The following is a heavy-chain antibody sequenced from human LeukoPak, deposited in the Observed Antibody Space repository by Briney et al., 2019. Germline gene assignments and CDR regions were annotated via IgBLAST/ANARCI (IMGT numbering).Heavy chain of an antibody. Sequence: PGGSLRLSCAASGFDFSDYYMTWIRQAPGKGLEWVSHVSNSGSTKYYADSVKGRFTISRDNAKYSLYLQMHSLRAEDTAVYYCARTTEGLDPWGQETLVTVSS. CDR3: ARTTEGLDP. CDR2: VSNSGSTK. D-gene: IGHD1-1*01. V-gene: IGHV3-11*01. J-gene: IGHJ5*02. CDR1: GFDFSDYY.